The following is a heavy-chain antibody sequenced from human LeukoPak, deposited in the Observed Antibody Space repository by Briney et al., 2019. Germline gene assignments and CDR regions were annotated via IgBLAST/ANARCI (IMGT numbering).Heavy chain of an antibody. CDR3: ARGLTIRD. Sequence: SETLSLTCAVYGGSFSGYYWSWIRQPPGKGLEWIGEINHSGSTNYNPSLKSRVIISVDTSKNQFSLKLSSVTAADTAVYYCARGLTIRDWGQGTLVTVSS. J-gene: IGHJ4*02. CDR1: GGSFSGYY. D-gene: IGHD3-10*01. CDR2: INHSGST. V-gene: IGHV4-34*01.